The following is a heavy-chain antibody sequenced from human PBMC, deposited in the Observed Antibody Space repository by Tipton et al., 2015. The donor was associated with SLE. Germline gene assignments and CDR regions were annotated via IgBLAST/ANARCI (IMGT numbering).Heavy chain of an antibody. J-gene: IGHJ4*02. CDR3: ARDQGELVLDY. D-gene: IGHD1-26*01. CDR2: VYYSGST. V-gene: IGHV4-31*03. Sequence: TLSLTCTVSGGSISSGGYYWSWIRQHPGKGLEWIGYVYYSGSTNYNPSLKSRVTISVDTSKNQFSLKLSSVTAADTAVYYCARDQGELVLDYWGQGTLVTVSS. CDR1: GGSISSGGYY.